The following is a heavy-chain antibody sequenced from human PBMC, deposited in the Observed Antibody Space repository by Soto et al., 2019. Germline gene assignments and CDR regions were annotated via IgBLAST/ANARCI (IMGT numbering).Heavy chain of an antibody. D-gene: IGHD3-10*01. CDR1: GGTFSSYA. Sequence: QVQLVQSGAEVKKPGSSEKVSCKASGGTFSSYAISWVRQAPGQGLEWMGGIIPIFGTANYEQKFQGRVTITEDESTSTAYMGLSSLRSEDTAVYYCARGVRGANNWFDPWGQGTLVTVSS. V-gene: IGHV1-69*01. CDR2: IIPIFGTA. CDR3: ARGVRGANNWFDP. J-gene: IGHJ5*02.